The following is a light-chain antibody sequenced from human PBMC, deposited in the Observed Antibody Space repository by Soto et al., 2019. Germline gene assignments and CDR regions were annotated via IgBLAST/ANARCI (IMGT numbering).Light chain of an antibody. J-gene: IGKJ4*01. Sequence: DIQMTQSPSSLSASVGDRVTITCRASQSIATYLNWYQQKPGKAPNLLIFATSSLQSGVPSRFSGSGSGTDFTLTISSLQPEDFATDYCQQSYSLPVTFGGGTKVEIK. CDR2: ATS. CDR1: QSIATY. V-gene: IGKV1-39*01. CDR3: QQSYSLPVT.